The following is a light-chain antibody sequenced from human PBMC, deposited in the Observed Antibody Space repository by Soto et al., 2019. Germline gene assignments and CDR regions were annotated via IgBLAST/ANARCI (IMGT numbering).Light chain of an antibody. CDR2: GAS. CDR3: QQYGSSPRT. V-gene: IGKV3-20*01. J-gene: IGKJ1*01. CDR1: RSFSSSY. Sequence: EIVLTQSPGTLSLSPGERVTLSCRASRSFSSSYLAWYQQEPGQAPRLLIYGASSRATGIPDRFSGSGSGTDFTLTISRLEPEDFAVYYCQQYGSSPRTFGQGTKVDIK.